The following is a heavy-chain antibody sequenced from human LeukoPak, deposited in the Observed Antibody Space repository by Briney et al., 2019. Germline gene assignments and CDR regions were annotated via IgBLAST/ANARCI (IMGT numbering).Heavy chain of an antibody. J-gene: IGHJ6*03. D-gene: IGHD6-13*01. CDR1: GFTFSSYG. CDR3: AKAAGIAAFYWDYYMDV. V-gene: IGHV3-23*01. CDR2: ISGTGGTT. Sequence: GGSLRLSCAASGFTFSSYGMSWVRQAPGKGLEWVSAISGTGGTTYYADSVKGRFTISRDNSKNTLYLQMNSLRAEDTAVYYCAKAAGIAAFYWDYYMDVWGKGTTVTVSS.